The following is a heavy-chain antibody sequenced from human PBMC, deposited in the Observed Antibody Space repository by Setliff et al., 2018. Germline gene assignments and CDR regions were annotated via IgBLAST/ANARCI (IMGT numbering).Heavy chain of an antibody. V-gene: IGHV4-39*07. J-gene: IGHJ6*02. CDR3: ARVSQYSSGWYYFYYYGMDV. CDR2: IYYSGST. CDR1: GGSISSSSYY. D-gene: IGHD6-19*01. Sequence: LSLTCTVSGGSISSSSYYWGWIRQPPGKGLEWIGSIYYSGSTYYNPSLKSRVTISLDTSKNQFSLKLSSVTAADTAVYYCARVSQYSSGWYYFYYYGMDVWGQGTTVTVS.